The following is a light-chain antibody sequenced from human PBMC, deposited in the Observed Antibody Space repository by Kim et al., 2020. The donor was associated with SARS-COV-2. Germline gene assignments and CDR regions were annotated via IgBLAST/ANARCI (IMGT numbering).Light chain of an antibody. V-gene: IGLV4-69*01. CDR2: LSRDGSH. CDR3: QTWGPGIRV. Sequence: ASVNFTCPLSSGYPEYAIAWHQQQPEKGPRFLMSLSRDGSHTKGDGIPDRFSGSISGAERYLTISGLQSDDEADYYCQTWGPGIRVFGGGTQLTVL. J-gene: IGLJ3*02. CDR1: SGYPEYA.